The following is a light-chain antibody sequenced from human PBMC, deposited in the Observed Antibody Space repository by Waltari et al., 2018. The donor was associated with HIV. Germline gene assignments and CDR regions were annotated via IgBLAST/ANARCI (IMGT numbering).Light chain of an antibody. J-gene: IGKJ2*01. CDR1: QSVGNS. CDR2: GAS. V-gene: IGKV3-15*01. Sequence: EIVLTQSPGSLSVSPGERATLSCRASQSVGNSLAWYQHKPGQAPRRLIYGASTRAAGIPPRFSGSGSGTQFTLTISSLQPEDFATYYCQQSYSAPYTFGQGTKLEIK. CDR3: QQSYSAPYT.